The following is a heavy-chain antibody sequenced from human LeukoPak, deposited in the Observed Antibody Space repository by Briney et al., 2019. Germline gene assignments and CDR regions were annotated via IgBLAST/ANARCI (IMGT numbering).Heavy chain of an antibody. CDR1: AGSISSYY. D-gene: IGHD3-10*01. V-gene: IGHV4-59*01. CDR3: ARADRWFGGWFDP. Sequence: KSSETLSLTCTVSAGSISSYYWNWIRQPPGKGLEWIGYIYYSGSTNYNPSLKSRVTISVDTSKNQFSLKLSSVTAADTAVYYCARADRWFGGWFDPWGQGTLVTVSS. J-gene: IGHJ5*02. CDR2: IYYSGST.